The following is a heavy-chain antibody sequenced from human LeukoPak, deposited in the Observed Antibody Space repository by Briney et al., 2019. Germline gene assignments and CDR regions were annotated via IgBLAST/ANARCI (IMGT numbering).Heavy chain of an antibody. V-gene: IGHV3-15*01. D-gene: IGHD3-10*01. J-gene: IGHJ4*02. CDR2: IKSKTDGETT. Sequence: GGSLRLSCVDSGFTFTNAWMSWVRQAPGKGLEWIGRIKSKTDGETTNYAEPVGGRFTILRDDSKSAVYPQMNSLKIEDTAVYYCTTDLGTYYHGSQRLIPIDYWGQGTLVTVSS. CDR3: TTDLGTYYHGSQRLIPIDY. CDR1: GFTFTNAW.